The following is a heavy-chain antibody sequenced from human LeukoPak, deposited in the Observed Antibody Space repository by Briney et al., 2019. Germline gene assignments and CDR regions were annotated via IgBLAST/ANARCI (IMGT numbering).Heavy chain of an antibody. J-gene: IGHJ4*02. CDR1: GFTFSSYA. Sequence: GGSLRLSCAASGFTFSSYAMSWVRQAPGKGLEWVSAISGSGGSTYYADSVKGRFTISRDNSKNTLYLQMNSLRAEDTAVYYCAPDRGYSYDLAGYWGQGTLVTVSS. CDR2: ISGSGGST. V-gene: IGHV3-23*01. D-gene: IGHD5-18*01. CDR3: APDRGYSYDLAGY.